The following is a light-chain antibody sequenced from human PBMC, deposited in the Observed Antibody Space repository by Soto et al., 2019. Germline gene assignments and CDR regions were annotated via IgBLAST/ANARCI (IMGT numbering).Light chain of an antibody. CDR3: SSYTSSSTVV. J-gene: IGLJ2*01. Sequence: QSVLTQPASVSGSPGQSITISCTGTSSDVGGYNYVSWYQQHPGKAPKLMIYDVSNRPSGVSNRFSGSKSGNTASLTISGLQAEDEADYYSSSYTSSSTVVFGGGTK. CDR1: SSDVGGYNY. CDR2: DVS. V-gene: IGLV2-14*01.